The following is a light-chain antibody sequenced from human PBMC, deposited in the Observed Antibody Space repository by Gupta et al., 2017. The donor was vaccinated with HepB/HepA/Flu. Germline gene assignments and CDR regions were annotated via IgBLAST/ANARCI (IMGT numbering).Light chain of an antibody. Sequence: QSALTQPRPVSGSPGQSVTISCTGTSSDVGGYNYVSWYQQHPGKAPKLIIFDVTKRPSGVPDRFSGSKSGNTASLTISGLQAEDEADYYCCSYAGSYTYVFGTGTKVTVL. CDR1: SSDVGGYNY. J-gene: IGLJ1*01. CDR2: DVT. CDR3: CSYAGSYTYV. V-gene: IGLV2-11*01.